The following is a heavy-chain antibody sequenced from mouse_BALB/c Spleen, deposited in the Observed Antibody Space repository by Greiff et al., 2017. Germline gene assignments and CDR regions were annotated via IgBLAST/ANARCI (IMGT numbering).Heavy chain of an antibody. CDR1: GFTFSNYW. CDR2: IRLKSNNYAT. V-gene: IGHV6-6*02. J-gene: IGHJ3*01. Sequence: VQLKQSGGGLVQPGGSMKLSCVASGFTFSNYWMNWVRQSPEKGLEWVAEIRLKSNNYATHYAESVKGRFTISRDDSKSSVYLQMNNLRAEDTGIYYCTRSHHSAWFAYWGQGTLVTVSA. CDR3: TRSHHSAWFAY. D-gene: IGHD3-1*01.